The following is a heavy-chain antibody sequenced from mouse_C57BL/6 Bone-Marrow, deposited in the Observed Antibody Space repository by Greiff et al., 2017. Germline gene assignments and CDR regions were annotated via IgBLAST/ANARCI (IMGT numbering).Heavy chain of an antibody. CDR1: GYTFSTYP. D-gene: IGHD1-1*01. CDR3: ARSYGSSFPYAMDY. J-gene: IGHJ4*01. V-gene: IGHV1-47*01. CDR2: FLSHNDDT. Sequence: VQLQQSWADLLEPGASLVMFCKASGYTFSTYPIVRMKQHHGESREGIVNFLSHNDDTKYNDKFKGKATLTVEKSSSTVYLELSRLTSDDSAVYYCARSYGSSFPYAMDYWGQGTSVTVSA.